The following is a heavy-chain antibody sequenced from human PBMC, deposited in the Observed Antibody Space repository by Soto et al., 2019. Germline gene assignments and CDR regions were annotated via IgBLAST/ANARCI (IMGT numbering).Heavy chain of an antibody. CDR2: IKIKTDGGTT. Sequence: GGSLRLSCAASGFTFSNAWMSWVRQAPGKGLEWVGRIKIKTDGGTTDYAAPVKGRFTISRDDPKNTLYLQMNSLKTEDTAVYYCTTPNMTQANWGQGXLVTVYS. CDR3: TTPNMTQAN. V-gene: IGHV3-15*01. CDR1: GFTFSNAW. J-gene: IGHJ4*02.